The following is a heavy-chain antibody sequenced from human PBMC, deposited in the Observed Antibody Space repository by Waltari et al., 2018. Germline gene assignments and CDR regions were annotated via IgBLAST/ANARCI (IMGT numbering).Heavy chain of an antibody. CDR3: AREGGSQKSVDY. CDR2: INPNSGGT. J-gene: IGHJ4*02. V-gene: IGHV1-2*06. D-gene: IGHD2-15*01. Sequence: QVQLVQSGAEVKKPGASVTVSCKASGYPFTGYYMPWVRQAPGQELEWMGRINPNSGGTNYAQKFQGRVTMTRDTSISTAYMELSRLRSDDTAVYYCAREGGSQKSVDYWGQGTLVTVSS. CDR1: GYPFTGYY.